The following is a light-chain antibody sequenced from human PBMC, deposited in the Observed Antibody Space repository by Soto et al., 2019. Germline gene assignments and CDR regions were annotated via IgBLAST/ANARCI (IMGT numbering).Light chain of an antibody. CDR2: GAS. V-gene: IGKV3-20*01. Sequence: EIVLTQSPGTLSLSPGERATFSCRASQSVSSSYFAWYQQRFGQAPRLLIYGASSRATGIPDRFSGSGSGTDFTLTISRLEPEDFAVYYCQQYGSSSWTFGQGTKVDIK. CDR3: QQYGSSSWT. J-gene: IGKJ1*01. CDR1: QSVSSSY.